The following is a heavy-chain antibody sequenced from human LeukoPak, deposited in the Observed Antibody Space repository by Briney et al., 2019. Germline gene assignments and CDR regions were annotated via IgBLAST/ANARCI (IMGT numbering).Heavy chain of an antibody. J-gene: IGHJ6*03. Sequence: SETLSLTCTVSGYSISSGYYWGWIRQPPGKGLGWIGSIYHSGSTYYNPSLKSRVTISVDTSKNQFSLKLSSVTAADTAVYYCARLGYDFWSGYYYYYYMDVWGKGTTVTVSS. D-gene: IGHD3-3*01. V-gene: IGHV4-38-2*02. CDR1: GYSISSGYY. CDR3: ARLGYDFWSGYYYYYYMDV. CDR2: IYHSGST.